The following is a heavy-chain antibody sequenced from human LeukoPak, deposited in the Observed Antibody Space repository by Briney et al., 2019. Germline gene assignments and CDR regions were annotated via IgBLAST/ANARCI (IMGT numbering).Heavy chain of an antibody. Sequence: GGSLRLSCAASGFTFSSYAMSWVRQAPGKGLEWVSAISGSGGSTYSADSVKGRFTISRDNSKNTLYLQMNSLRAEDTAVYYCAKDYYGSGSYYIYGMDVWGQGTTVTVSS. CDR2: ISGSGGST. D-gene: IGHD3-10*01. V-gene: IGHV3-23*01. J-gene: IGHJ6*02. CDR1: GFTFSSYA. CDR3: AKDYYGSGSYYIYGMDV.